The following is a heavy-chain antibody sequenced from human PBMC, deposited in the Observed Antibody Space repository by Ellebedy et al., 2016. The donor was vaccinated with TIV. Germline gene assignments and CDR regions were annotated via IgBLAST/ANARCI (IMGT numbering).Heavy chain of an antibody. CDR1: GYTFTGYY. J-gene: IGHJ6*03. CDR3: AREEVVVRGSSYYYYMDV. D-gene: IGHD3-10*01. Sequence: ASVKVSXXASGYTFTGYYMHWVRQAPGQGLEWMGWINPNSGGTNYAQKFQGRVTMTRDTSTSTAYMELRSLRSDDTAVYYCAREEVVVRGSSYYYYMDVWGKGTTVTVSS. V-gene: IGHV1-2*02. CDR2: INPNSGGT.